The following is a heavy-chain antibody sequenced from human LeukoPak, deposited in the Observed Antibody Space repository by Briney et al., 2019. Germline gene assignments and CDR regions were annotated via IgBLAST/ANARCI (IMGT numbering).Heavy chain of an antibody. CDR3: ARDPNHGALDF. V-gene: IGHV3-7*03. Sequence: GGSLRLSCVASGFSFSNSWMSWVRQAPGKGLEWVANIKYNGRVKDYVDSLKGRLTISRDNAKNSVYLEMSSLRVEDTAVYYCARDPNHGALDFWGQGTLVTVSS. CDR2: IKYNGRVK. CDR1: GFSFSNSW. J-gene: IGHJ4*02. D-gene: IGHD1-14*01.